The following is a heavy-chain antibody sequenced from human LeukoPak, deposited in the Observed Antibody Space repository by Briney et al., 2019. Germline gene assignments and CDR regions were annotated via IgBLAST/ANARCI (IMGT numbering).Heavy chain of an antibody. CDR1: GGSISSYY. J-gene: IGHJ4*02. V-gene: IGHV4-4*07. D-gene: IGHD3-16*01. CDR2: IYTSGST. CDR3: ARKKAGGPLLGYFDY. Sequence: SETLSLTCTVSGGSISSYYWNWIRQPAGKGLEWIGRIYTSGSTNYNPSLKSRVTMSVDTSKNQFSLKLSSVTAADTAVYFCARKKAGGPLLGYFDYWGQGTLVTVSS.